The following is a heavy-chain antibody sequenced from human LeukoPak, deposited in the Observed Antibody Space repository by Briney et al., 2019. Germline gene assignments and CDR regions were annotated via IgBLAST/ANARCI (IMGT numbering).Heavy chain of an antibody. CDR1: GFTFSSYA. J-gene: IGHJ6*02. CDR2: ISGSGGST. Sequence: GGSLRLSCAASGFTFSSYAMSWVRQAPGKGLEWVSAISGSGGSTYYADSVKGWFTISRDNSKNTLYLQMNSLRAEDTAVYYCAKSPLYDFWSGYYYYGMDVWGQGTTVTVSS. V-gene: IGHV3-23*01. CDR3: AKSPLYDFWSGYYYYGMDV. D-gene: IGHD3-3*01.